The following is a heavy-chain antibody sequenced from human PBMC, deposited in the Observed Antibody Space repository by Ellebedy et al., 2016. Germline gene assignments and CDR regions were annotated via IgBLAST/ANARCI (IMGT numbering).Heavy chain of an antibody. CDR2: ISSSGRTI. CDR3: ARGRIADAFDI. CDR1: EFTFSDYF. J-gene: IGHJ3*02. Sequence: GESLKISCAASEFTFSDYFMSWIRQAPGKGLEWISYISSSGRTIYYADSVKGRFTISRDNAKNSLYLQMNSLRAEDTAVYYCARGRIADAFDIWGQGTMVTVSP. V-gene: IGHV3-11*01.